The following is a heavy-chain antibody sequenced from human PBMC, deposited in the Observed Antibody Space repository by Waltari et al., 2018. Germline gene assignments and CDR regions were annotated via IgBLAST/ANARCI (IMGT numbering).Heavy chain of an antibody. J-gene: IGHJ4*02. V-gene: IGHV1-46*01. Sequence: QVQLVQSGAEVKKPGASVKVSCKASGYTFTSYYMHWVRQAPGQGLEWMGIINPSGGSKSYAQKFQSRVTMTRDTSTSTVYMELSSLRSEDTAVYYCARDGSGSSLLTHFDYWGQGTLVTVSS. CDR1: GYTFTSYY. D-gene: IGHD1-26*01. CDR2: INPSGGSK. CDR3: ARDGSGSSLLTHFDY.